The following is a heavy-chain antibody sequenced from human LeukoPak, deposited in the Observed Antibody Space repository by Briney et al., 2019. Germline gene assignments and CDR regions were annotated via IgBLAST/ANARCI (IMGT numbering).Heavy chain of an antibody. V-gene: IGHV1-46*01. CDR3: ARGQVVGATDPTENYYYYYYMDV. J-gene: IGHJ6*03. CDR2: INPSGGST. D-gene: IGHD1-26*01. CDR1: GYTFTSYY. Sequence: ASVKVSCKASGYTFTSYYMHWVRQAPGQGLEWMGIINPSGGSTSYAQKFQGRVTMTRDTSTSTVYMELSSLRSEDTAVYYCARGQVVGATDPTENYYYYYYMDVWGKGTTVTVSS.